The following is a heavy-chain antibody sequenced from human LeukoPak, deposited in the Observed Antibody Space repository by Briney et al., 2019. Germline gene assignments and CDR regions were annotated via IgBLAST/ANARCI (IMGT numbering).Heavy chain of an antibody. CDR3: ARLAYHYDSSGYYLYYFDY. CDR1: GGSISNYY. Sequence: SETLSLTCTVSGGSISNYYWSWIRQSPGKGLEWIGYIYYSGSTNHNPSLKSRVTISADTPKSQFSLNLSSVTAADTAVYYCARLAYHYDSSGYYLYYFDYRGQGTLVTVSS. J-gene: IGHJ4*02. D-gene: IGHD3-22*01. CDR2: IYYSGST. V-gene: IGHV4-59*08.